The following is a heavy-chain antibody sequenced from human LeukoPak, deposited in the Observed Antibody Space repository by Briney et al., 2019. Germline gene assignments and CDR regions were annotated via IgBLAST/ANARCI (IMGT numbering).Heavy chain of an antibody. CDR2: ISSSGSTI. CDR3: ARDLSGVAGYTYGRGIDY. V-gene: IGHV3-48*03. D-gene: IGHD5-18*01. Sequence: GGSLRLSCAASGFTFSSYEMNWVRQAPGKGLEWVSYISSSGSTIYYADSVKGRFTISRDNAKTSLYLQMNSLRAEDTAVYYCARDLSGVAGYTYGRGIDYWGQGTLVTVSS. CDR1: GFTFSSYE. J-gene: IGHJ4*02.